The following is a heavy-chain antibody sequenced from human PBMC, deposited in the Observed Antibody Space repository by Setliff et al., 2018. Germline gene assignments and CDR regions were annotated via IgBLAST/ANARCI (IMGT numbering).Heavy chain of an antibody. CDR3: AKDTTDHDVFDV. Sequence: ETLSLTCTVSGASINSLSWWRWVRQSPGKGLEWVANIKADGSEQYYVDSVKGRFTISRNDARNSIYLQMDSLRVEDTATYYCAKDTTDHDVFDVWGQGTMVTVSS. V-gene: IGHV3-7*03. CDR1: GASINSLSW. J-gene: IGHJ3*01. CDR2: IKADGSEQ.